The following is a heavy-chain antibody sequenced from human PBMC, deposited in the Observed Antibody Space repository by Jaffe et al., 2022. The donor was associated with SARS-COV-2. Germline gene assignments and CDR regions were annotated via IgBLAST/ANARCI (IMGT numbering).Heavy chain of an antibody. CDR1: GFTFSGSA. V-gene: IGHV3-73*02. J-gene: IGHJ4*02. D-gene: IGHD4-17*01. CDR2: IRSKANSYAT. CDR3: TRHGDYGGDY. Sequence: EVQLVESGGGLVQPGGSLKLSCAASGFTFSGSAMHWVRQASGKGLEWVGRIRSKANSYATAYAASVKGRFTISRDDSKNTAYLQMNSLKTEDTAVYYCTRHGDYGGDYWGQGTLVTVSS.